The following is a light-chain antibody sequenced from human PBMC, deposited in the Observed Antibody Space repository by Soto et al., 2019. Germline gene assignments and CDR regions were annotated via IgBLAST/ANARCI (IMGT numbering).Light chain of an antibody. J-gene: IGKJ2*01. CDR1: QSVSSSF. V-gene: IGKV3D-20*02. CDR3: QVRTDWPPFKYT. Sequence: IVLTQSPGTLSLSPGERATLSCRASQSVSSSFLAWYQQKPGQAPRLLIYGASSRATGIPDRFSGSGSGTDFTLTISSLEPEDFAVYYCQVRTDWPPFKYTFGQGTKLEVK. CDR2: GAS.